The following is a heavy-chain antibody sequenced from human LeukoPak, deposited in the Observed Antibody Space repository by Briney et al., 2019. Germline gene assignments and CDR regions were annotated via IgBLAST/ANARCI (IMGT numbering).Heavy chain of an antibody. J-gene: IGHJ3*02. Sequence: PGGSLRLSCAASGFTFSSYAMHWVRQAPGKGLEWVAVISYDGGNKYYAESVKGRFTISRDNSKNTLYLQMNSLRAEDTAVYYCARVRGTYYRDGFDIWGQGTVVTVSS. V-gene: IGHV3-30*03. CDR2: ISYDGGNK. D-gene: IGHD1-26*01. CDR3: ARVRGTYYRDGFDI. CDR1: GFTFSSYA.